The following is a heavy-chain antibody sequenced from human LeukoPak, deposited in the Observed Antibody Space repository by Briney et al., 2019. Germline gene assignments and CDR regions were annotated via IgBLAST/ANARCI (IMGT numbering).Heavy chain of an antibody. Sequence: GESLQISCKVSGYSFTSYCIGWVRQMPGKGLEWMGIIYPGDSGPTYSPSFQGQVTISVDKSINTAYLQWSSLQASDTAMYYCGMSGDRVPLQDDVFDVWGQGTMVTVST. CDR1: GYSFTSYC. D-gene: IGHD1-26*01. J-gene: IGHJ3*01. CDR3: GMSGDRVPLQDDVFDV. CDR2: IYPGDSGP. V-gene: IGHV5-51*01.